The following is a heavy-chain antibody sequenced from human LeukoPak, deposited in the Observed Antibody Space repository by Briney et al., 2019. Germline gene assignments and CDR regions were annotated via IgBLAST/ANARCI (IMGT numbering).Heavy chain of an antibody. CDR2: IYPGDSDT. CDR3: ARPRDGYNSPFFDY. CDR1: GYGFTSYW. D-gene: IGHD5-24*01. J-gene: IGHJ4*02. Sequence: GESLQISCQGPGYGFTSYWIGWVRPTPGEGLGWMGIIYPGDSDTRYSTSFQGQVTISADKSISTAYLQWSSLKASDTAMYSCARPRDGYNSPFFDYWGQGTLVTVSS. V-gene: IGHV5-51*01.